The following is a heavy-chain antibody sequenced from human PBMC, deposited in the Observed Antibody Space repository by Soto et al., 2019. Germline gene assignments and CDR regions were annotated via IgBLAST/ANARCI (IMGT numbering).Heavy chain of an antibody. D-gene: IGHD1-26*01. J-gene: IGHJ4*02. Sequence: QVQLVQSGPEVKKPGASVKVSCKGSGYTFSNYGVTWVRQAPGQGLERLGWVSAYNRNTDYAQKFEDRATMTIDTSTKPAYLELRGLTPDDTAVYYCARERRWEPLLYWGQGTL. CDR3: ARERRWEPLLY. CDR1: GYTFSNYG. CDR2: VSAYNRNT. V-gene: IGHV1-18*01.